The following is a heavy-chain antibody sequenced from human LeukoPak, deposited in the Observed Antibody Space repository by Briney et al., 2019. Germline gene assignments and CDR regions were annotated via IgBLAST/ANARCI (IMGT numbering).Heavy chain of an antibody. CDR3: ARDPLGYSYDAYYFDF. D-gene: IGHD5-18*01. CDR1: GFTLSSHG. Sequence: PGGCLRPSRAASGFTLSSHGMDWVRQAPGKGLGWVAVIWYDGSKKNHAASVKGRFTISRANSKNTLYLQMNSLRAEDTAVYYCARDPLGYSYDAYYFDFWGQGTLVTVSS. J-gene: IGHJ4*02. V-gene: IGHV3-33*01. CDR2: IWYDGSKK.